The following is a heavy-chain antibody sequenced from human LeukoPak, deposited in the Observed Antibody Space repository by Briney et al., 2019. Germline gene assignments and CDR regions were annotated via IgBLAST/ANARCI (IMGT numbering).Heavy chain of an antibody. D-gene: IGHD2-2*01. CDR1: GFTFSSYS. J-gene: IGHJ6*03. CDR2: ISSSSSTI. Sequence: GGSLRLSCAASGFTFSSYSMNWVRQAPGKGLEWVSYISSSSSTIYYADSVKGRFTISRDNAKNSLFLQMNTLRAEDTAVYYCARVRKDDRHIVVVPAAMSDYYYYYMDVWGKGTTVTVSS. V-gene: IGHV3-48*01. CDR3: ARVRKDDRHIVVVPAAMSDYYYYYMDV.